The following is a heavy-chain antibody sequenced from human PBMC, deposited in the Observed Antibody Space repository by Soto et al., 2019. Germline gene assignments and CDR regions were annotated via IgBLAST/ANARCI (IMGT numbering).Heavy chain of an antibody. CDR1: GGSISSGGYY. CDR2: IYYSGST. V-gene: IGHV4-31*03. J-gene: IGHJ4*02. Sequence: QVQLQESGPGLVKPSQTLSLTCTVSGGSISSGGYYWSWIRQHPGKGLEWIGYIYYSGSTYYNPSLKSRVTISVEPSKNQFSLKLSSVTAADTAVYYCARAMTTVTTSRKESYYFDSWGQGTLITVSS. D-gene: IGHD4-17*01. CDR3: ARAMTTVTTSRKESYYFDS.